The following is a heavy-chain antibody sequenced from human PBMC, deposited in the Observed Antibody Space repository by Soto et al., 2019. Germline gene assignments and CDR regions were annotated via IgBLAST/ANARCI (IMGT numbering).Heavy chain of an antibody. CDR2: INHSGST. CDR3: ARAKKGVVKPRNNWFDP. CDR1: GGSFSGYY. D-gene: IGHD3-3*01. Sequence: SETLSLTCAVYGGSFSGYYWSWIRQPPGKGLEWIGEINHSGSTNYNPSLKSRVTISVDTSKNQFSLKLSSVTAADTAVYYCARAKKGVVKPRNNWFDPWGQGTLVTVSS. V-gene: IGHV4-34*01. J-gene: IGHJ5*02.